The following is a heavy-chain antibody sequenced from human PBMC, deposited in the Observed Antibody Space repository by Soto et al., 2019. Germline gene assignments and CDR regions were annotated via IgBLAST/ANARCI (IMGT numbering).Heavy chain of an antibody. CDR2: ITYSGTT. V-gene: IGHV4-61*01. Sequence: LSLTCPVSGVSLSSGTFYWAWIRQPPGKGLEGIGGITYSGTTNYNPSLKSRVTISVEPSRSHISMKVSSVTAAATDVYYCARGATLTHFDFWCQGTLLTFSS. CDR3: ARGATLTHFDF. CDR1: GVSLSSGTFY. J-gene: IGHJ4*02.